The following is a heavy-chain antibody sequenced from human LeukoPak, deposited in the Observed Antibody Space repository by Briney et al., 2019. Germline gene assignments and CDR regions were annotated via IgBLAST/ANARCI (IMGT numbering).Heavy chain of an antibody. Sequence: GGSLRLSCAASGFTFTTYGMHWVRQAPGKGLEWVAFIRYDGAIKHYADSVKGRFTISRDNAKNSLYLQMNSLRAEDTAVYYCARAQELTTIDYWGQGTLVTVSS. CDR1: GFTFTTYG. J-gene: IGHJ4*02. D-gene: IGHD4-17*01. CDR3: ARAQELTTIDY. V-gene: IGHV3-30*02. CDR2: IRYDGAIK.